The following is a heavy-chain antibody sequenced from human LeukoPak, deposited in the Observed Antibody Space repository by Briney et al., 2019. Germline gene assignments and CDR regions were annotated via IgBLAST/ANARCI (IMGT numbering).Heavy chain of an antibody. V-gene: IGHV3-9*01. CDR1: GFTFSSYA. J-gene: IGHJ3*02. D-gene: IGHD5-18*01. Sequence: GGSLRLSCAASGFTFSSYAMSWVRQAPGKGLEWVSGISWNSADKGYADSVKGRFTISRDNAKNSLYLQMNSLRPEDTALYYCAKKGSWDTDAFDIWGQGTMVTVSS. CDR3: AKKGSWDTDAFDI. CDR2: ISWNSADK.